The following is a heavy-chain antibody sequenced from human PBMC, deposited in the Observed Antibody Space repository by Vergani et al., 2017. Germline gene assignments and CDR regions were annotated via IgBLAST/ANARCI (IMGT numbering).Heavy chain of an antibody. V-gene: IGHV3-23*01. Sequence: EVQLLESGGGLVQPGGSLRLSCAASGFTFSSYAMSWVREAPGKGLEWVSAISGSGGSTYYADSVKGRFAISRDNSKNTLYLQMNSRRAEDTAVYYCAKVAGIAALLDYWGQGTLVTVSS. CDR1: GFTFSSYA. D-gene: IGHD6-6*01. J-gene: IGHJ4*02. CDR3: AKVAGIAALLDY. CDR2: ISGSGGST.